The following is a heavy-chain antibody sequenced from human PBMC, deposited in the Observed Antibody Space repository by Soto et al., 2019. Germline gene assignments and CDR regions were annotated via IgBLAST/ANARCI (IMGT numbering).Heavy chain of an antibody. V-gene: IGHV1-18*01. Sequence: GASVKVSCKASSYTFTSYGISWVRQAPGQGLEWMGWISAYNGNTNYAQKLQGRVTMTTDTSTSTAYMELRSLRSDDTAVYYCASSYDSSAPLADFQHWGQGTLVTVSS. J-gene: IGHJ1*01. CDR3: ASSYDSSAPLADFQH. CDR2: ISAYNGNT. CDR1: SYTFTSYG. D-gene: IGHD3-22*01.